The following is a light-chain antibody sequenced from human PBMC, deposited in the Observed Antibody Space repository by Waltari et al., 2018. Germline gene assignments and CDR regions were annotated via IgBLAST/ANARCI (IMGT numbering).Light chain of an antibody. CDR1: QSVSTY. CDR2: GSY. V-gene: IGKV3-20*01. Sequence: IVLTQSPGTLSLSPGERATLSCRASQSVSTYLAWYQQKPGQAPRLLIYGSYSRAAGIPDMFSCSRYGTDFSLTISRLEPEDFAVYYCQHHVRLPTTFGQGTRVEIK. J-gene: IGKJ1*01. CDR3: QHHVRLPTT.